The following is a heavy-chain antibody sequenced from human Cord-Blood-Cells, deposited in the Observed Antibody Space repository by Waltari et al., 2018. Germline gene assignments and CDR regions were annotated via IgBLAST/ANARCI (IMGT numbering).Heavy chain of an antibody. D-gene: IGHD6-19*01. CDR2: INPNSGGT. V-gene: IGHV1-2*04. J-gene: IGHJ4*02. Sequence: QVQLVQSGAAVKKPGASVKVSCKASGYTFTGYNMPWVRQAPGQGLEWMGWINPNSGGTNYAQKFQGWVTMTRDTSISTAYMELSRLRSDDTAVYYCALAVAGGTYYFDYWGQGTLVTVSS. CDR3: ALAVAGGTYYFDY. CDR1: GYTFTGYN.